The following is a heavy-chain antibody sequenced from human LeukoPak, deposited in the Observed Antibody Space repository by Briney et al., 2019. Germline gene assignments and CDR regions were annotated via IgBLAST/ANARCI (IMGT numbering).Heavy chain of an antibody. V-gene: IGHV4-39*01. D-gene: IGHD6-25*01. CDR3: ARLFIAATGPSY. Sequence: SETLSLTCTVSGDSVSSSSSYWGWIRQPPGKGLEWIGIIYYSGGTYYNPSLGSRVTITVDTSKDQFSLKVISATAADTAVYYCARLFIAATGPSYWGQGTLVTVSS. CDR2: IYYSGGT. CDR1: GDSVSSSSSY. J-gene: IGHJ4*02.